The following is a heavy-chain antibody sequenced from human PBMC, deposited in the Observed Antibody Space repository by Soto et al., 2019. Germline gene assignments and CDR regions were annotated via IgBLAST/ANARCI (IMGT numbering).Heavy chain of an antibody. CDR1: GGSFSGYY. D-gene: IGHD3-10*01. CDR2: INHSGST. J-gene: IGHJ4*02. Sequence: SETLSLTCAVYGGSFSGYYWSWIRQPPGKGLEWIGEINHSGSTNYNPSLKSRVTISVDTSKNQFSLKLSSVTAADTAVYYCARGRLLWFGERLFDYWGQGTLVTVSS. V-gene: IGHV4-34*01. CDR3: ARGRLLWFGERLFDY.